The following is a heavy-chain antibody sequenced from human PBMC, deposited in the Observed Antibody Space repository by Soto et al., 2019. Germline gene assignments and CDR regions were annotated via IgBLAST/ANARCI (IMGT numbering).Heavy chain of an antibody. J-gene: IGHJ6*03. CDR2: IGTAGDT. Sequence: GGSLRLSCAASGFTFSSYDMHWVRQATGKGLEWVSAIGTAGDTYYPGSVKGRFTISRENAKNSLYLQMNSLRAGDTAVYYCARGSAEAPYYYYYMDVWGKGTTVPVSS. V-gene: IGHV3-13*01. CDR3: ARGSAEAPYYYYYMDV. CDR1: GFTFSSYD.